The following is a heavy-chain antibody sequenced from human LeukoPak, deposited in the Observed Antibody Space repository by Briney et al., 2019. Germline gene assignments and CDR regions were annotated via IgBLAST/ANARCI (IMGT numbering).Heavy chain of an antibody. Sequence: GGSLRLSCAASGFTFSDYYMSWIRQAPGKGLEWVSYISSSGSTIYYADSVKGRFTISRDNAKNSLYLQMNSLRAEDTAVYYCARVGSSWYYYYYGMDVWGQGTTVTVSS. CDR2: ISSSGSTI. CDR3: ARVGSSWYYYYYGMDV. D-gene: IGHD6-13*01. J-gene: IGHJ6*02. CDR1: GFTFSDYY. V-gene: IGHV3-11*01.